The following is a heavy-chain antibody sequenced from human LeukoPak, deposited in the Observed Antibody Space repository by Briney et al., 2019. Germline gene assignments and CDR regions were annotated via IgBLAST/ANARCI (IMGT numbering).Heavy chain of an antibody. J-gene: IGHJ6*02. CDR2: ISSSGSTI. Sequence: PGGSLRLSCAASGFTFSDYYMSWIRQAPGKGLEWVSYISSSGSTIYYADSVKGRFTISRDNAKNSLYLQMNSLRAEDTAVYYCARVSPSLTYYDILTGALGGMDVWGQGTTVTVSS. D-gene: IGHD3-9*01. CDR1: GFTFSDYY. V-gene: IGHV3-11*01. CDR3: ARVSPSLTYYDILTGALGGMDV.